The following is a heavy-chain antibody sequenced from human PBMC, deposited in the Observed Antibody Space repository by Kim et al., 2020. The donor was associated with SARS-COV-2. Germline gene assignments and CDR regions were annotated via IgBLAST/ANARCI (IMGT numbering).Heavy chain of an antibody. J-gene: IGHJ5*02. CDR2: IYHSGST. CDR1: GGSISSSNW. D-gene: IGHD2-2*01. Sequence: SETLSLTCAVSGGSISSSNWWSWVRQPPGKGLEWIGEIYHSGSTNYTPSLKSRVTISVDKSKNQFSLKLSSVTAADTAVYYCCRRYGSSTSCPNWFDPWGQGTLVTVSS. V-gene: IGHV4-4*02. CDR3: CRRYGSSTSCPNWFDP.